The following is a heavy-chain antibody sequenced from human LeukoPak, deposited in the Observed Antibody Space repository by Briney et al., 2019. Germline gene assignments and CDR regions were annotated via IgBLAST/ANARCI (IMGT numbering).Heavy chain of an antibody. CDR1: GGSISNYY. Sequence: SETLSLTCIVSGGSISNYYWGWIRQPPGKGLEWIGSIYHSGSTYYNPSLKSRVTISVDTSKNQFSLKLSSVTAANTAVYYCASLRERSYYARGFDYWGQGTLVTVSS. J-gene: IGHJ4*02. CDR3: ASLRERSYYARGFDY. CDR2: IYHSGST. V-gene: IGHV4-59*04. D-gene: IGHD1-26*01.